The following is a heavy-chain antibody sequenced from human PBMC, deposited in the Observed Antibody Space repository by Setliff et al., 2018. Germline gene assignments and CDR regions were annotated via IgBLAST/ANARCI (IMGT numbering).Heavy chain of an antibody. CDR1: GFNFNKYW. Sequence: GGSLRLSCTVYGFNFNKYWMYWVRQAPGKGLEWVSRINGDGTITNYADSVKGRFTISRDNAKNSLYLQMNSLRAEDTAVYYCARENYYVSSGYYYGVDYWGQGTLVTVSS. V-gene: IGHV3-74*01. CDR3: ARENYYVSSGYYYGVDY. D-gene: IGHD3-22*01. CDR2: INGDGTIT. J-gene: IGHJ4*02.